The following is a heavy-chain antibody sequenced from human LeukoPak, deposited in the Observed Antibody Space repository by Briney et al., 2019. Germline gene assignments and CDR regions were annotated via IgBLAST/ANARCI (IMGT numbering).Heavy chain of an antibody. D-gene: IGHD1-26*01. CDR1: GFTFTNYW. CDR2: IRQDGSEK. CDR3: ARDKVVGATSLDY. Sequence: PGGSLRLSCAVSGFTFTNYWMSWARQSPGKGPEWVANIRQDGSEKYYLDSVKGRFTISRDNAKNSLYLQMDSLRAEDTAVYYCARDKVVGATSLDYWGQGTLVTVSS. V-gene: IGHV3-7*01. J-gene: IGHJ4*02.